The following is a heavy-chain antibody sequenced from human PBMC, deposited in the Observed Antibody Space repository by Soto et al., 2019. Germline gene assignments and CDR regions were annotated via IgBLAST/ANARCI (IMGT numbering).Heavy chain of an antibody. CDR1: GFTFSSYA. D-gene: IGHD2-15*01. CDR3: AKAVVPGYCSGGSCYGYFDY. J-gene: IGHJ4*02. Sequence: GGSLRLSCAASGFTFSSYAMSWVRQAPGKGLEWVSAISGSGGSTYYADSVKGRFTISRDNSKNTLFLQMTSLGAEDTAVYYCAKAVVPGYCSGGSCYGYFDYWGQGTLVTVSS. V-gene: IGHV3-23*01. CDR2: ISGSGGST.